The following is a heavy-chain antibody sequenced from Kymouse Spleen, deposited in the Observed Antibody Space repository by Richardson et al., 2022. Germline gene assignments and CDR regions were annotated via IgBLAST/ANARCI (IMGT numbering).Heavy chain of an antibody. Sequence: QVQLQQWGAGLLKPSETLSLTCAVYGGSFSGYYWSWIRQPPGKGLEWIGEINHSGSTNYNPSLKSRVTISVDTSKNQFSLKLSSVTAADTAVYYCAREGSSNYDAFDIWGQGTMVTVSS. D-gene: IGHD4-11,IGHD4-11*01. V-gene: IGHV4-34*01. CDR1: GGSFSGYY. J-gene: IGHJ3*02. CDR3: AREGSSNYDAFDI. CDR2: INHSGST.